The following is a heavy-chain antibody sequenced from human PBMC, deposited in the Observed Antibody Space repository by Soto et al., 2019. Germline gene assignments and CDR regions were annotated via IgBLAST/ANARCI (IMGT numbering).Heavy chain of an antibody. D-gene: IGHD1-26*01. V-gene: IGHV3-53*02. Sequence: EVQVLATGGGLIQPGGSLRLSCAASGFTVNSNYMSWVRQAPGEGLQWVSITNTGGTTYYADSVKGRFTVSRDNSKNTLYLQMNSLRAEDTAVYYCAKGDGFILAVWSQGTTVSVSS. J-gene: IGHJ6*02. CDR2: TNTGGTT. CDR1: GFTVNSNY. CDR3: AKGDGFILAV.